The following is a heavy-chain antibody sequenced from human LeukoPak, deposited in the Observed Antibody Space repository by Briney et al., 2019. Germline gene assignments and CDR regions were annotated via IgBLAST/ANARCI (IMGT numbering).Heavy chain of an antibody. CDR1: GGTFSSYA. CDR3: ASAGGGRLTPVTTVPLGY. Sequence: GASVKVSCKASGGTFSSYAISWVRQAPGQGLEWMGRIIPILGIANYAQKFQGRVTITADKSTSTAYMELSSLRSEDTAVYYFASAGGGRLTPVTTVPLGYWGQGTLVTVSS. CDR2: IIPILGIA. V-gene: IGHV1-69*04. D-gene: IGHD4-17*01. J-gene: IGHJ4*02.